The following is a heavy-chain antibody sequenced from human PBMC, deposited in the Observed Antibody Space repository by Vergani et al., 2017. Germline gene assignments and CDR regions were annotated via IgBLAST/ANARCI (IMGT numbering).Heavy chain of an antibody. Sequence: EVQLVESGGGLVQPGGSLRLSCAASGFTFSSYWMSWVRQAPGKGLEWVANIKQDGSEKYYVDSVKGRFTISRDNAKNSLYLQMNSLRAEDTAVYYCARDQVGSSDNYYYYYMDVWGKGTTVTVSS. CDR3: ARDQVGSSDNYYYYYMDV. CDR1: GFTFSSYW. D-gene: IGHD6-6*01. J-gene: IGHJ6*03. CDR2: IKQDGSEK. V-gene: IGHV3-7*01.